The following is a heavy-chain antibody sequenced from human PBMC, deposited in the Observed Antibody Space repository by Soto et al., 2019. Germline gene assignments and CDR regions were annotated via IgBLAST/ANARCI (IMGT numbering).Heavy chain of an antibody. V-gene: IGHV3-7*01. CDR1: EFTFSTYW. CDR2: VKQDGSEK. J-gene: IGHJ4*02. CDR3: ARGTFCDFWSGPPLDY. Sequence: GGSLRLSCAASEFTFSTYWMSWVRQAPWKGLEWVANVKQDGSEKYYVDSVKGRFTIARDNAKNSLFLQMNSLRAGDTAVYYCARGTFCDFWSGPPLDYWGQGNLVTVSS. D-gene: IGHD3-3*01.